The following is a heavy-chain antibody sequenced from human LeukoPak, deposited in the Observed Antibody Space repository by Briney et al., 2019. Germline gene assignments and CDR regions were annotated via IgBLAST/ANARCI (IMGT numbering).Heavy chain of an antibody. CDR1: GFTFSSYE. CDR2: ISSSGSAI. V-gene: IGHV3-48*03. J-gene: IGHJ1*01. CDR3: AWRFQH. Sequence: PGGSLRLSCAASGFTFSSYEMNWVRQAPGRGLEWVSHISSSGSAIYYADSVKGRFTISRDNAKNSLDLQMNSLRAEDTAVYYCAWRFQHWARAPWSPSPQ.